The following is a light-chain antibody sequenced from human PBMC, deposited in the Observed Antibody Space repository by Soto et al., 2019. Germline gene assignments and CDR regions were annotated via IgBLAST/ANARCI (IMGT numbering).Light chain of an antibody. V-gene: IGKV3-15*01. CDR2: GAS. CDR3: KHYNSWPG. CDR1: QNIRTN. J-gene: IGKJ2*01. Sequence: EIVMTQPPATLSVSPGERATLSCRASQNIRTNLAWYQQKPGQAPRLLMYGASTRATGIPVRFSGSGSGTEFTLTINSLQSEDFAVYYCKHYNSWPGFGQGTKVDIK.